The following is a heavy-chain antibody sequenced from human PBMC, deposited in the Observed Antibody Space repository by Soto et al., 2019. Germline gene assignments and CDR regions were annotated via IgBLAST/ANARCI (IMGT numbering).Heavy chain of an antibody. D-gene: IGHD5-12*01. J-gene: IGHJ4*02. CDR2: IIPIFGTA. CDR3: ASRVGGLNVDIVATIIYYFDY. Sequence: QVQLVQSGAEVKKPGSSVKVSCKASGGTFSSYAISWVRQAPGQGLEWMGGIIPIFGTANYAQKFQGRVTITADESTSTAYMELSSLRSEDTAVYYCASRVGGLNVDIVATIIYYFDYRGQGTLVTVSS. CDR1: GGTFSSYA. V-gene: IGHV1-69*01.